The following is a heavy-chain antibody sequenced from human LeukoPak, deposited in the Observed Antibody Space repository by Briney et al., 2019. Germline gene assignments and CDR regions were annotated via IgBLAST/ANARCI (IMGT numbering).Heavy chain of an antibody. V-gene: IGHV4-34*01. Sequence: SETLSLTCAVYGGSFSGYYWSWIRQPPGKGLEWIGEINHSGSTNYTPSLKSRVTISVDTSKNQFSLKLSSVTAADTAVYYCARHRPYCSGGSCYYYMDVWGKGTTVTVSS. J-gene: IGHJ6*03. CDR3: ARHRPYCSGGSCYYYMDV. CDR1: GGSFSGYY. D-gene: IGHD2-15*01. CDR2: INHSGST.